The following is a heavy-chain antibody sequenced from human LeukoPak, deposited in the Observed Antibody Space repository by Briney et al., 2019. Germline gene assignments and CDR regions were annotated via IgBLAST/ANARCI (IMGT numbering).Heavy chain of an antibody. J-gene: IGHJ6*03. Sequence: GGSLRLSWAASGFTFSTSGMHWVRQAPGKGLEWVAFIRYGGGNKYYADAVKGRFTISRANSKNTLYLQMHSLSAEDTAVHYCAKRPVYCGRTSCPSYSYYYYMDVWGKGTTVTVSS. V-gene: IGHV3-30*02. D-gene: IGHD2-2*01. CDR3: AKRPVYCGRTSCPSYSYYYYMDV. CDR1: GFTFSTSG. CDR2: IRYGGGNK.